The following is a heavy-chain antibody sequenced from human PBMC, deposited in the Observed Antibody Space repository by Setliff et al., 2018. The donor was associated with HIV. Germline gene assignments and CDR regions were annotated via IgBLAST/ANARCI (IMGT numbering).Heavy chain of an antibody. CDR3: ARSVPYYNFWSGYYADDAFDI. CDR2: IYTSGST. CDR1: GDSISSDIYY. D-gene: IGHD3-3*01. V-gene: IGHV4-61*09. J-gene: IGHJ3*02. Sequence: SETLSLTCTVSGDSISSDIYYWSWIRQPAGKGLEWIGHIYTSGSTNYNPSLKSRVTISVDTSKNQFSLKLSSGTAADTAVYYCARSVPYYNFWSGYYADDAFDIWGQGTMVTVSS.